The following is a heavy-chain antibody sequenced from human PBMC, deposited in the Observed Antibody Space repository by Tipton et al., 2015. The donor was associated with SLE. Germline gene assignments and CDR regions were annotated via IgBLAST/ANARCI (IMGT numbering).Heavy chain of an antibody. CDR3: ARGGVDTAMALDY. D-gene: IGHD5-18*01. Sequence: TLSLTCTVSGGSISSHYWSWIRQPPGKGLEWIGDIYYSGSTNDNPSLKSRVTISVDTSKNQFSLKLSSVTAADTAVYYCARGGVDTAMALDYWGRGTLVAVSS. V-gene: IGHV4-59*08. J-gene: IGHJ4*02. CDR2: IYYSGST. CDR1: GGSISSHY.